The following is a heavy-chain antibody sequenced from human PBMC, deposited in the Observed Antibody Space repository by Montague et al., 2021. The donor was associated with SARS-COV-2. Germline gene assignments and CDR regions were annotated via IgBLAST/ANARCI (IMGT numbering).Heavy chain of an antibody. CDR2: ISGSSSYI. D-gene: IGHD3-10*01. V-gene: IGHV3-11*06. J-gene: IGHJ5*02. Sequence: SRRLSCAASGFTFSDYYLTWIRQAPGKGLEWVSYISGSSSYISYVDSVKGRFTISRDNAKNSLYLQMNSLRAEDTAVYYCARGGALIRGDNNWFDPWGQGTLVTVSS. CDR1: GFTFSDYY. CDR3: ARGGALIRGDNNWFDP.